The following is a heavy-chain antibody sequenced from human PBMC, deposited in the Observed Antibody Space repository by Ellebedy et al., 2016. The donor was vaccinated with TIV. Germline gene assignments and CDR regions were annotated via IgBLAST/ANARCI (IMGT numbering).Heavy chain of an antibody. CDR1: GGTFSSYA. CDR2: IIPIFGTA. Sequence: SVKVSCXASGGTFSSYAISWVRQAPGQGLEWMGGIIPIFGTANYAQKFQGRVTITADESTSTAYMELSSLRSEDTAVYYCARDFVVASNIYYGMDVWGQGTTVTVSS. CDR3: ARDFVVASNIYYGMDV. D-gene: IGHD2-15*01. V-gene: IGHV1-69*13. J-gene: IGHJ6*02.